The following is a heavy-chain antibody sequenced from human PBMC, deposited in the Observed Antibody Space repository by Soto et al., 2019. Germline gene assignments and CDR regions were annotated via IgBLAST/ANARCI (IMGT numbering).Heavy chain of an antibody. CDR2: ISAYNGNT. CDR3: ARDIGNLAPTWIQLWLGNDAFDI. J-gene: IGHJ3*02. CDR1: GYTFTSYG. D-gene: IGHD5-18*01. Sequence: GASVKVSCKASGYTFTSYGISWVRQAPGQGLEWMGWISAYNGNTNYAQKLQGRVTMTADTSTSTAYMELRSLRSDDTAVYYCARDIGNLAPTWIQLWLGNDAFDIWGQGTMVTVSS. V-gene: IGHV1-18*01.